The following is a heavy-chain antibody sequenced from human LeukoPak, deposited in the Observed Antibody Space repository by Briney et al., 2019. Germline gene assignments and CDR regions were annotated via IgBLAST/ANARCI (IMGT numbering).Heavy chain of an antibody. V-gene: IGHV3-30*04. J-gene: IGHJ5*02. Sequence: PGGSLRLSCAASGFTFSSYAMHWVRQAPGKGLEWVAVISYDGSNKYYADSVKGRFTISRDNSKNTLYLQMNSLRAEDTAVYYCARDFPVAGTTHWFDPWGQGTLVTVSS. CDR2: ISYDGSNK. CDR1: GFTFSSYA. CDR3: ARDFPVAGTTHWFDP. D-gene: IGHD6-19*01.